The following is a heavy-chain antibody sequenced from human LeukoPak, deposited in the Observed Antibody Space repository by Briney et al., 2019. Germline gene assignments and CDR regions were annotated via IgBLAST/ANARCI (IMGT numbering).Heavy chain of an antibody. J-gene: IGHJ4*02. CDR2: ISASGSST. CDR1: GFTFTSYA. CDR3: AKGAQYDFWTGYTLEYFDV. D-gene: IGHD3-3*01. V-gene: IGHV3-23*01. Sequence: PGGSLRLSCAASGFTFTSYAMNWVRQAPGKGLEWGSFISASGSSTHHADSVKGRFTISRDNSNNTLYLQINSLRAEDTAAYYCAKGAQYDFWTGYTLEYFDVWGKGTLVTVSS.